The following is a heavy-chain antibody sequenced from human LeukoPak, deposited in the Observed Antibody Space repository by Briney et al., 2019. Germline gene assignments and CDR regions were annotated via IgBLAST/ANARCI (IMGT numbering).Heavy chain of an antibody. V-gene: IGHV1-2*02. Sequence: ASVKVSCKASGDTFTAYSMHWVRQAPGQGLEYRGWLNPNSGDTNSAQMFQGSVTMTRDTSMSTAYMELSGLRFDDTAVYYCARDGEVRQGHCSTTSCPVDGWGQGTLITVSS. J-gene: IGHJ4*02. CDR3: ARDGEVRQGHCSTTSCPVDG. CDR1: GDTFTAYS. CDR2: LNPNSGDT. D-gene: IGHD2-2*01.